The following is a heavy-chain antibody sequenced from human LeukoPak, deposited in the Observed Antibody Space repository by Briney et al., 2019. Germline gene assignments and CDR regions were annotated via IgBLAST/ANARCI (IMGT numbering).Heavy chain of an antibody. Sequence: TGGSLRLSCAASGFTFSSYSMNWVRQAPGKGLEWASSISSSSSYIYYADSVKGRFTISRDNAKNSLYLQMNSLRAEDTAVYYCASLNDSSGYYCDYWGQGTLVTVSS. CDR3: ASLNDSSGYYCDY. V-gene: IGHV3-21*01. J-gene: IGHJ4*02. D-gene: IGHD3-22*01. CDR2: ISSSSSYI. CDR1: GFTFSSYS.